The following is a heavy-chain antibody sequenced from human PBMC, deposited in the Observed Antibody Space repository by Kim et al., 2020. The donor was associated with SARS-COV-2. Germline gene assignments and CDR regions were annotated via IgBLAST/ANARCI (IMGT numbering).Heavy chain of an antibody. CDR3: ARVVYYYDSSGYYYSYYFDY. D-gene: IGHD3-22*01. Sequence: GGSLRLSCAASGLTFSSFSMNWVRKAPEKGLEWVSSISISSSYIYYEDSVKGRYTINRDNAKNSLYLQINSLRAEDTAVYYCARVVYYYDSSGYYYSYYFDYWGQCTLVTVSS. J-gene: IGHJ4*02. CDR2: ISISSSYI. CDR1: GLTFSSFS. V-gene: IGHV3-21*01.